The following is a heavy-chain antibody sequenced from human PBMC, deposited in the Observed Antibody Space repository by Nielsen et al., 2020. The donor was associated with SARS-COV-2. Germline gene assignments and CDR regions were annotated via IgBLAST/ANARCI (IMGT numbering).Heavy chain of an antibody. Sequence: ASVKVSCKASGYTFTSYAMHWVRQAPGQRLEWMGWINAGNGNTKYSQKFQGRVTITRDTSASTAYMELSSLRSEDTAVYYCARCSYTAMVPYNWFDPWGQGTLVTVSS. CDR3: ARCSYTAMVPYNWFDP. J-gene: IGHJ5*02. CDR2: INAGNGNT. V-gene: IGHV1-3*01. CDR1: GYTFTSYA. D-gene: IGHD5-18*01.